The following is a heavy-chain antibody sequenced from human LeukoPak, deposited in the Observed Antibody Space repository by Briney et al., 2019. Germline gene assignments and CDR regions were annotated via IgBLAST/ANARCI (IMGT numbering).Heavy chain of an antibody. D-gene: IGHD6-13*01. CDR2: IYHSGST. J-gene: IGHJ6*03. CDR3: ARESRRIAAAGPSYYMDV. Sequence: PSETLSLTCTVSGYSISSGFYWGWIRQPPGKGLECIGSIYHSGSTYYNPSLKSRVTISVDTSKNQFSLMLNSVTAADTAVYYCARESRRIAAAGPSYYMDVWGRGTTVTVSS. V-gene: IGHV4-38-2*02. CDR1: GYSISSGFY.